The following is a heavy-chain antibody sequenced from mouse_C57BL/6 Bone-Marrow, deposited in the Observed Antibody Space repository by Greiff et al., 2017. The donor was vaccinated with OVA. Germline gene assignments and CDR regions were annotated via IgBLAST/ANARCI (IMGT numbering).Heavy chain of an antibody. Sequence: VQLQQSGPELVKPGASVKISCKASGYTFTDYYIHWVKQRPGQGLEWIGWFFPGSGSINYNEKFKGKATLTVDKSSSTAYMLLSSLTSEDSAVYFCARTGRYGNTWYFDVWGTGTTVTVSS. D-gene: IGHD2-1*01. CDR2: FFPGSGSI. CDR1: GYTFTDYY. J-gene: IGHJ1*03. CDR3: ARTGRYGNTWYFDV. V-gene: IGHV1-75*01.